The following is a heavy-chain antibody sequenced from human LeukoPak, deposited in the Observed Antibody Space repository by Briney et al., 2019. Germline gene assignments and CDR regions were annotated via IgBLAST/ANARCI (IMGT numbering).Heavy chain of an antibody. Sequence: GGSLRLSCAASGFTFSDFPMIWVRQAPGKGLEWVSGISWNSDKIGYADSVKGRFTISRDNAKKSLYLQMNSPRPEDTALYYCAKSGIFQGYYFYYMDVWGKGTTVTISS. D-gene: IGHD2-15*01. CDR2: ISWNSDKI. CDR3: AKSGIFQGYYFYYMDV. J-gene: IGHJ6*03. CDR1: GFTFSDFP. V-gene: IGHV3-9*01.